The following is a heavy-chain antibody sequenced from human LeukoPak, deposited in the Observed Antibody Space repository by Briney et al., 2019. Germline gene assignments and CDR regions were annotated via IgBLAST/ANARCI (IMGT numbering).Heavy chain of an antibody. J-gene: IGHJ5*02. D-gene: IGHD2-2*02. CDR2: INPNSGGT. CDR3: ARGGRCSSTSCYILRSNWFDP. CDR1: GYTFTGYY. Sequence: ASVKVSCKASGYTFTGYYMHWVRQAPGQGLEWMGRINPNSGGTNYAQKFQGRVTMTRDTSISTAYMELSRLRSDDTAVYYCARGGRCSSTSCYILRSNWFDPWGQGTLVTVSS. V-gene: IGHV1-2*06.